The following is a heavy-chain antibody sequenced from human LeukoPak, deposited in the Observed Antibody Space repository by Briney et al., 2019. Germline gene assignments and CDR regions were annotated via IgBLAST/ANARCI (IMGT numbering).Heavy chain of an antibody. Sequence: GESLKISCKCSGYSFTTYWIGWVRQMPGKGLEWMGIIYPDDSETRFSPSFEGHVTISVDKSINTAYLQWSSLKVSDTAMYYCARGAYFGSRSYKGWFDPWGKGTLVTVSS. CDR3: ARGAYFGSRSYKGWFDP. CDR2: IYPDDSET. CDR1: GYSFTTYW. J-gene: IGHJ5*02. D-gene: IGHD3-10*01. V-gene: IGHV5-51*01.